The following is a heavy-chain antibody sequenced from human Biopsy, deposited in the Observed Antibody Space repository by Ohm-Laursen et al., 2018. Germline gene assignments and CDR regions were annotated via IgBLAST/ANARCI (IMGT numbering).Heavy chain of an antibody. V-gene: IGHV3-9*01. CDR2: ISWNGPLK. D-gene: IGHD3-3*01. CDR1: GFKFHDYA. Sequence: SSLRLSCAAPGFKFHDYAMHWVRQVPGKGLEWVAGISWNGPLKLYADSVKGRFTISRDNTKKILFLQMNSLRLEDTALYYCAKDSFVMEWRGMNVWGQGTTVTVSS. CDR3: AKDSFVMEWRGMNV. J-gene: IGHJ6*02.